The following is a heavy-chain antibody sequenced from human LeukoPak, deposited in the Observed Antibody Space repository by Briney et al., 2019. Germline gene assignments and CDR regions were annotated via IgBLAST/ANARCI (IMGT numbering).Heavy chain of an antibody. CDR1: GGSFSGYY. Sequence: SETLSLTCAVYGGSFSGYYWSWIRQPPGKGLEWIGEINHSGSTNYNPSLKSRVTISVDTSKNQFSLKLSSVTAADTAVYYCASAYYYGSGSFYLIWGQGTLVTVSS. CDR2: INHSGST. V-gene: IGHV4-34*01. D-gene: IGHD3-10*01. J-gene: IGHJ4*02. CDR3: ASAYYYGSGSFYLI.